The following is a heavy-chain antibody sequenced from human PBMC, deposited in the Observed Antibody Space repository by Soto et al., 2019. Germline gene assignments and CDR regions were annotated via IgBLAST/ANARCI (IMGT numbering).Heavy chain of an antibody. CDR3: ARDPTIFGVVQNYGMDV. Sequence: ASVKVSCKASGYTFTSYGITWVRQAPGQGLEWMGWISGYNGITNYAQKLQGRVTMTTDTSTSTAYMELRSLRSDDTAVYYCARDPTIFGVVQNYGMDVWGQGTTVTVSS. V-gene: IGHV1-18*01. J-gene: IGHJ6*02. CDR1: GYTFTSYG. D-gene: IGHD3-3*01. CDR2: ISGYNGIT.